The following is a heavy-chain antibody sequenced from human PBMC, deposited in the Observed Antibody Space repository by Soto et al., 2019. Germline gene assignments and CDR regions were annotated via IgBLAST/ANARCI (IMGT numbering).Heavy chain of an antibody. CDR1: GGSISSSSYY. CDR2: IYYSGST. V-gene: IGHV4-39*01. D-gene: IGHD3-9*01. J-gene: IGHJ6*03. Sequence: QLQLQESGPGLVKPSETLSLTCTVSGGSISSSSYYWGWIRQPPGKGLEWIGSIYYSGSTYYNPSLERRDTISVDTSKNQFSLKLSSVTAADTAVYYCASQPPDWHYYYYYYMDVLGKGSTVTVSS. CDR3: ASQPPDWHYYYYYYMDV.